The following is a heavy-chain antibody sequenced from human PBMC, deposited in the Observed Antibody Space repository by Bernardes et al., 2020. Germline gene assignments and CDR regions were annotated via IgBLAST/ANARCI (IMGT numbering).Heavy chain of an antibody. Sequence: ASVKVSCKASGYTFTSYVITWVRQAPGQGLEWMGWISAYNGKTNYAQKVQGRVTMTTETSRSTAYMELRSLRSDDTAVYYCARAEMGTIRSSYYYGMDVWGQGTTVTVSS. CDR1: GYTFTSYV. CDR2: ISAYNGKT. J-gene: IGHJ6*02. D-gene: IGHD1-1*01. CDR3: ARAEMGTIRSSYYYGMDV. V-gene: IGHV1-18*04.